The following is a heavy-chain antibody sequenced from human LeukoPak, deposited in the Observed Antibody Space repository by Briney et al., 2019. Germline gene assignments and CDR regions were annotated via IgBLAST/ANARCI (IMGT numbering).Heavy chain of an antibody. CDR3: ARGGRYSSGWYGYYYYYYMDV. V-gene: IGHV1-8*01. Sequence: ASVKVSCKASGYTFTSYDINWVRQATGQGLEWMGWMNPNSGYTGYAQKFQGRVTMTRNTSISTAYMELSSLRSEDTAVYYCARGGRYSSGWYGYYYYYYMDVWGKGTTVTVSS. CDR1: GYTFTSYD. D-gene: IGHD6-19*01. J-gene: IGHJ6*03. CDR2: MNPNSGYT.